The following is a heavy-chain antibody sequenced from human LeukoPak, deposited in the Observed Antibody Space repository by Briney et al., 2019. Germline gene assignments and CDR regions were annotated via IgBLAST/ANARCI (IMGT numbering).Heavy chain of an antibody. Sequence: SVKVSCKASGGTFSSYAISWVRQAPGQGLEWMGGIIPIFGTANYAQKFQGRVTITTDESTSTAYMGLSSLRSEDTAVYYCAKARDYDFWSGYSSYFDYWGQGTLVTVSS. CDR1: GGTFSSYA. CDR3: AKARDYDFWSGYSSYFDY. V-gene: IGHV1-69*05. D-gene: IGHD3-3*01. J-gene: IGHJ4*02. CDR2: IIPIFGTA.